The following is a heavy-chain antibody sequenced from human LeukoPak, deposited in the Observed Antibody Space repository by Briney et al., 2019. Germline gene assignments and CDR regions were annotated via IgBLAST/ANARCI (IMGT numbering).Heavy chain of an antibody. V-gene: IGHV3-23*01. J-gene: IGHJ6*02. CDR3: AKILSSGWYSGYGMDV. Sequence: GGSPRLSCAASGFTFSSYAMSWVRQAPGKGLEWVSAISGSGGSTYYADSVKGRFTISRDNSKNTLYLQMNSLRAEDTAVYYCAKILSSGWYSGYGMDVWGQGTTVTVSS. CDR1: GFTFSSYA. D-gene: IGHD6-19*01. CDR2: ISGSGGST.